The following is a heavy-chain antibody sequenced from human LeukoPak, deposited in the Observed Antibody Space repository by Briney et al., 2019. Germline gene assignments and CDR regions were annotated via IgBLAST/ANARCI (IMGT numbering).Heavy chain of an antibody. CDR2: IYHSGTI. J-gene: IGHJ4*02. V-gene: IGHV4-59*08. CDR1: GGSITSYY. CDR3: ARQGSSNWPPFDY. D-gene: IGHD6-13*01. Sequence: SETLSLTCSVSGGSITSYYWSWIRQSPGKGLEWIGYIYHSGTINYNPSLKSRVTISVDTSKNQFSLKLSSVTAADTAVYYCARQGSSNWPPFDYWGQGTLVTVSS.